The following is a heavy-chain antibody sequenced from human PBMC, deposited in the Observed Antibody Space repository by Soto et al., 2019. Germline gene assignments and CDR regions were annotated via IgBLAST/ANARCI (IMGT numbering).Heavy chain of an antibody. Sequence: QLQLQESGPGLVKPSETLSLTCTVSGGSISSSSYYWGWIRQPPGKGLEWIGSIYYSGSTYYNPSLKSRVTISVDTSKNQFSLKLSSVTAADTAVYYCARLGIAAAATGWFDPWGQGTLVTVSS. J-gene: IGHJ5*02. CDR1: GGSISSSSYY. CDR2: IYYSGST. D-gene: IGHD6-13*01. V-gene: IGHV4-39*01. CDR3: ARLGIAAAATGWFDP.